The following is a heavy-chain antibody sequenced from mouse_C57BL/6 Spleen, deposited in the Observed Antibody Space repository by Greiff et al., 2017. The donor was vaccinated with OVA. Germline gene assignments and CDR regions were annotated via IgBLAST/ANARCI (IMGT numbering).Heavy chain of an antibody. CDR1: GYTFTDYN. D-gene: IGHD4-1*01. V-gene: IGHV1-18*01. CDR2: INPNNGGT. CDR3: ARGRLTGTGYFDY. J-gene: IGHJ2*01. Sequence: VQLQQSGPELVKPGASVKIPCKASGYTFTDYNMDWVKQSHGKSLEWIGDINPNNGGTIYNQKFKGKATLTVDKSSSTAYMELRSLTSEDTAVYYCARGRLTGTGYFDYWGQGTTLTVSS.